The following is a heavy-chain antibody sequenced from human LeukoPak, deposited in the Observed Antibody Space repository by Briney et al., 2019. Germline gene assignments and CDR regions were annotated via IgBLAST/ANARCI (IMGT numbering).Heavy chain of an antibody. CDR2: INHSGST. V-gene: IGHV4-34*01. D-gene: IGHD2-15*01. CDR3: ARGGDDVVVVVAAMGSLGWFDP. Sequence: SETLSLTCAVYGGSFSGYYWSWIRQPPGKGLEWIGEINHSGSTNYNPSLKSQVTISVDTSKNQFSLKLSSVTAADTAVYYCARGGDDVVVVVAAMGSLGWFDPWGQGTLVTVSS. CDR1: GGSFSGYY. J-gene: IGHJ5*02.